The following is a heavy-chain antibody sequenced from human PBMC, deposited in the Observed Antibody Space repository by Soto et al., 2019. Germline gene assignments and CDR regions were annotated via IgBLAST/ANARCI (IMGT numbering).Heavy chain of an antibody. CDR2: IRRIAYGGTT. CDR3: SRPLAIDFDS. CDR1: GFNFAAYT. V-gene: IGHV3-49*04. J-gene: IGHJ4*02. Sequence: GSLRLSCSASGFNFAAYTMSWVRLTPGKGLEWVGFIRRIAYGGTTDYAASVKGRFTISRDDSRKIVYLQMSRLKIEDPAVYYCSRPLAIDFDSWGQGTLVTVSS.